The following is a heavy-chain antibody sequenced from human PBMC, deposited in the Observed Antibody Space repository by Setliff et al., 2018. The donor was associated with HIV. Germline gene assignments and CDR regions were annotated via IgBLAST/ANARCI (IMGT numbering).Heavy chain of an antibody. CDR1: SGSISSDNW. Sequence: SETLSLTCAVSSGSISSDNWWTWLRQPPGKGLEWLGEIYHSGSTNYNPSLKSRVTISTDKSKRQLSLKLSSATAADTAVYYCARGPQSSTWGSRFNYWGQGILVTVSS. CDR2: IYHSGST. V-gene: IGHV4-4*02. CDR3: ARGPQSSTWGSRFNY. J-gene: IGHJ4*02. D-gene: IGHD6-13*01.